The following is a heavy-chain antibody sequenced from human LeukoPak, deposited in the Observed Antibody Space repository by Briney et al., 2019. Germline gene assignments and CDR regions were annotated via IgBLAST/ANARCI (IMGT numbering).Heavy chain of an antibody. CDR1: AYTFTNYY. CDR3: AKDPYLIFTGYGDDY. Sequence: GASVKVSCKASAYTFTNYYLHWARQAPGQGLEWMGIINPSGGSTSYAQKFQGRVTMTTDTSTSTAYMELRSLTSDDAAVYYCAKDPYLIFTGYGDDYWGQGTLVTVSS. J-gene: IGHJ4*02. V-gene: IGHV1-46*01. CDR2: INPSGGST. D-gene: IGHD3-9*01.